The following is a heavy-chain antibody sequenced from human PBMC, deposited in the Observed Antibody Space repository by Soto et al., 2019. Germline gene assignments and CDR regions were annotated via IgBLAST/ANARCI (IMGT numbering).Heavy chain of an antibody. J-gene: IGHJ6*02. CDR2: VYHNGIT. V-gene: IGHV4-30-2*01. Sequence: PSETLSLTCAVSGASISRGGSSWSWIRQAPGTCLEWIGYVYHNGITNYNPSLKSRVTISVDKSQNQFSLSLNSVTAADTAVYYCARGLAVRGSYGLDVWGQGTTVTVYS. D-gene: IGHD3-10*01. CDR3: ARGLAVRGSYGLDV. CDR1: GASISRGGSS.